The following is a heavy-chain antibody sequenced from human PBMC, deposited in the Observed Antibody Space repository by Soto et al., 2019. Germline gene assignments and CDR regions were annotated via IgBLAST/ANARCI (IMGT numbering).Heavy chain of an antibody. CDR3: ARSLGDHWDEYYFDY. J-gene: IGHJ4*02. Sequence: VQVLKSGGDLVQPGGSLRLSCAASGFTFTGYSMSWVRQAPGKGLEWVSGISGTGYNTYYADTVQGGFTISRDNSKNTLYLQMDSLRAEDTALYYCARSLGDHWDEYYFDYWGQGTLVTVSS. D-gene: IGHD1-1*01. V-gene: IGHV3-23*01. CDR1: GFTFTGYS. CDR2: ISGTGYNT.